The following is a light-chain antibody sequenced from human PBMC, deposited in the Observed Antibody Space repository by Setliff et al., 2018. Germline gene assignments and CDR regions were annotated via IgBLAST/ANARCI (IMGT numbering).Light chain of an antibody. V-gene: IGLV2-14*01. Sequence: QSALPQPASVSGSPGQSITISCTGSTSDVGGNNYVSWYRHHPGKAPELLIYDVTNRPSGISDRFSGSKSGNTASLTISGLQAEDDGDYYCSSYTDSPGVVFGGGTKVTVL. CDR3: SSYTDSPGVV. CDR1: TSDVGGNNY. J-gene: IGLJ2*01. CDR2: DVT.